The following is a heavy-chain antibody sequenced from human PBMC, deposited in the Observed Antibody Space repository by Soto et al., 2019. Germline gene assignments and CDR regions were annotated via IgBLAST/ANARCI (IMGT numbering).Heavy chain of an antibody. Sequence: ASVKVSCKASGYTFTSYDINWVRQATGQGLEWMGWMNPNSGSTGYAQKFQGRVTMTTDTSTSTVYMELSRLRSDDTAVYYCAREAIVAGATTGMDVWGQGTTVTAP. CDR2: MNPNSGST. CDR3: AREAIVAGATTGMDV. J-gene: IGHJ6*02. D-gene: IGHD1-26*01. CDR1: GYTFTSYD. V-gene: IGHV1-8*01.